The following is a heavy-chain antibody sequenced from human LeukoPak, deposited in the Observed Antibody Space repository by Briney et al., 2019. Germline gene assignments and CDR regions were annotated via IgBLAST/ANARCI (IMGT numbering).Heavy chain of an antibody. V-gene: IGHV2-70*01. J-gene: IGHJ4*02. CDR2: IDWDDDK. CDR3: ARIRGSGDYFDY. CDR1: GFSLSTPGMC. Sequence: SGPTLVNPTQTLTLTCTFSGFSLSTPGMCVSWIRQPQEKALEWLALIDWDDDKYYTTSLKTRLTISKATSKTQVVLTVTNMDPVDTATYYCARIRGSGDYFDYWGQGTPVTVSS. D-gene: IGHD7-27*01.